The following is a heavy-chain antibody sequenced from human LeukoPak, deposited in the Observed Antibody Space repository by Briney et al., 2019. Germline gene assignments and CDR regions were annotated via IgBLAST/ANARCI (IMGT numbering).Heavy chain of an antibody. Sequence: SETLSLTCAVSGASISGFSWSWIRQAPGKGLEWIGYSGSPNYNPSLKSRVTISVDTSKNQLSLNLSSVTAADTAVYYCARVGPTINIGYGYSDYWGQGTLVTVPS. J-gene: IGHJ4*02. CDR3: ARVGPTINIGYGYSDY. D-gene: IGHD4/OR15-4a*01. V-gene: IGHV4-59*01. CDR1: GASISGFS. CDR2: SGSP.